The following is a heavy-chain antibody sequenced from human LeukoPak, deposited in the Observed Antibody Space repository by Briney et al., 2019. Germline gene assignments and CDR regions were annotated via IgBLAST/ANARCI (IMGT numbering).Heavy chain of an antibody. CDR2: IWYDGSNK. J-gene: IGHJ4*02. CDR3: TRDRYYYDSSGFGY. CDR1: GFTFSSYG. D-gene: IGHD3-22*01. Sequence: QPGRSLRLSCAASGFTFSSYGMHWVRQAPGKGLEWVAVIWYDGSNKYYADSVKGRFTISRDNSNNTLYLQMKSLRAEDTAVYYCTRDRYYYDSSGFGYWGQGTLVTVSS. V-gene: IGHV3-33*01.